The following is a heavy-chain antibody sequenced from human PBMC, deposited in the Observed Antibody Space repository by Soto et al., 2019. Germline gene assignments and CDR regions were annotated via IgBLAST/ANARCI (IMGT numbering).Heavy chain of an antibody. D-gene: IGHD3-9*01. CDR2: IYYSGST. CDR3: ARVKEYYDILTGYPGAGMDV. V-gene: IGHV4-59*01. CDR1: GGSISSYY. J-gene: IGHJ6*02. Sequence: ETLSLTCTVSGGSISSYYWSWIRQPPGKGLEWIGYIYYSGSTNYNPSLKSRVTISVDTSKNQFSLKLSSVTAADTAVYYCARVKEYYDILTGYPGAGMDVWGQGTTVTVSS.